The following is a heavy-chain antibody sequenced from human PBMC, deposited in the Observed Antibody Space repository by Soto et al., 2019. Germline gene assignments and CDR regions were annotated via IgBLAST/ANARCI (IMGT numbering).Heavy chain of an antibody. CDR3: VRGYGDYEGFQY. Sequence: EVQVVESGGGLVHPGDSLRLSCTAFTNYSVNWVRQAPGKGLEWVSSISSSGAYAYYAALVRGRFTISRDNAKTSVDLQMNSLRAEDTAVYYCVRGYGDYEGFQYWGQGTRVTVSS. D-gene: IGHD4-17*01. V-gene: IGHV3-21*01. CDR1: TNYS. CDR2: ISSSGAYA. J-gene: IGHJ4*02.